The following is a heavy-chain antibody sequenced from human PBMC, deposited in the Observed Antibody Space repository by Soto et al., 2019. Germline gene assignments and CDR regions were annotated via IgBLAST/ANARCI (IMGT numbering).Heavy chain of an antibody. D-gene: IGHD6-6*01. V-gene: IGHV3-21*01. J-gene: IGHJ6*02. CDR1: GFTFSSYS. Sequence: EVQLVESGGGLVKPGGSLRLSCAASGFTFSSYSMNWVRQAPGKGLESVSSISSSSSYIYYADSVKGRFTISRDNAKNSLYLQMNSLRAEDTAVYYCARDRRAVAARPSYYYYYGMDVWGQGTTVTVSS. CDR2: ISSSSSYI. CDR3: ARDRRAVAARPSYYYYYGMDV.